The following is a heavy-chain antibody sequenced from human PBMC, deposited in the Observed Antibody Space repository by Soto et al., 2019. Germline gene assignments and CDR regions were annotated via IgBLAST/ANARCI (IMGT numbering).Heavy chain of an antibody. Sequence: GGSLRLSCAASGFTFSSYAMSWVRQAPGKGLEWVSAISGSGGSTYYADSVKGRFTISRDNAKNTLYLQMNSLRAEDTAVYYWARDLRFLEWLYFVCWGQGTLVTVSS. CDR3: ARDLRFLEWLYFVC. J-gene: IGHJ4*02. CDR1: GFTFSSYA. V-gene: IGHV3-23*01. CDR2: ISGSGGST. D-gene: IGHD3-3*01.